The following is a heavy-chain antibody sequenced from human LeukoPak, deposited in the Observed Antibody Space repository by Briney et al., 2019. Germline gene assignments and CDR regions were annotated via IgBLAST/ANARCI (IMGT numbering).Heavy chain of an antibody. V-gene: IGHV1-18*01. Sequence: ASVKVSCKASGYTFTSYGISWVRQAPGQGLEWMGWISAYNGNTNYAQKLQGRVTMTTDTSTSTAYMELRSLRSDDTAVYYCARAVHGSGSYDQYTGGWYYFDYWAREPWSPSPQ. CDR1: GYTFTSYG. CDR3: ARAVHGSGSYDQYTGGWYYFDY. CDR2: ISAYNGNT. D-gene: IGHD3-10*01. J-gene: IGHJ4*02.